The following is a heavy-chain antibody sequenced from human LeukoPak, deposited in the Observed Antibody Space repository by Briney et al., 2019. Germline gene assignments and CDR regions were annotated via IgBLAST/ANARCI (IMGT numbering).Heavy chain of an antibody. CDR1: GGSISSYY. Sequence: PLETLSLTCTVSGGSISSYYWSWIRQPPGKGLEWIGYIYYSGSTNYNPSLKSRVTISVDTSKNQFSLKLSSVTAADTAVYYCARGEGIAAAGFDYWGQGTLVTVSS. CDR2: IYYSGST. CDR3: ARGEGIAAAGFDY. J-gene: IGHJ4*02. D-gene: IGHD6-13*01. V-gene: IGHV4-59*08.